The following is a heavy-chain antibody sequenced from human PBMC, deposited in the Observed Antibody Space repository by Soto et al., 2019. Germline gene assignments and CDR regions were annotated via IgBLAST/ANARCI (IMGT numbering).Heavy chain of an antibody. D-gene: IGHD6-13*01. J-gene: IGHJ6*02. Sequence: QVQLQESGPGLVKPSQTLSLTCTVSGGSISSGGYYWSWIRQHPGKGLEWIWYTDYSGSTYYNPSLNSRVTISVDTSKNQFSLKLSSVTAADTAVYYCARVQQQLEGDYYYYGMDVWGQGTTVTVSS. CDR1: GGSISSGGYY. CDR2: TDYSGST. CDR3: ARVQQQLEGDYYYYGMDV. V-gene: IGHV4-31*03.